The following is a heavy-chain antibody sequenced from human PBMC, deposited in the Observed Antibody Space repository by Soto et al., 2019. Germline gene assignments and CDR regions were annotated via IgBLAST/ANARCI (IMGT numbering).Heavy chain of an antibody. V-gene: IGHV1-2*04. J-gene: IGHJ4*02. CDR3: ARDGGHCSGGSCYVYFDY. D-gene: IGHD2-15*01. Sequence: ASVKVSCKASGYTFTGYYMHWVRQAPGQGLEWMGWINPNSGGTNYAQKFQGWVTMTRDTSIGTAYMELSRLGSDDTAVYYCARDGGHCSGGSCYVYFDYWGQGTLVTVSS. CDR1: GYTFTGYY. CDR2: INPNSGGT.